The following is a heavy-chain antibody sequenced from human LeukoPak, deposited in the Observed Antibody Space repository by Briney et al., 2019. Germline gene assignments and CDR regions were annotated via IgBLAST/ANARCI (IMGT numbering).Heavy chain of an antibody. D-gene: IGHD2-2*01. CDR1: GFTFDDSA. CDR2: ISGNGGTI. J-gene: IGHJ4*02. Sequence: GRSLRLSCAASGFTFDDSAMHWVRQAPGKGLEWVSVISGNGGTIGYADSVKGRFTISRDNAKNSLYLQMNSLRAEDMALYYCAKGAGYQFSQYYFDYWGQGTLVTVSS. CDR3: AKGAGYQFSQYYFDY. V-gene: IGHV3-9*03.